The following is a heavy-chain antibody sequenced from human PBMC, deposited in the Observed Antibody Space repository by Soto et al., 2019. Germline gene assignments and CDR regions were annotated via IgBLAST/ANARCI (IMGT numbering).Heavy chain of an antibody. CDR1: GGSFSGYY. Sequence: QVQLQQWGAGLLKPSETLSLTCAVYGGSFSGYYWSWIRQPPGKGLEWIGEINHSGSTNYNPSLNSRVTISVDTSKNQFSLTLSSVTAADTAVYYCARGYGYSSSSSYFDYWGQGPLVTVSS. J-gene: IGHJ4*02. D-gene: IGHD6-6*01. CDR2: INHSGST. V-gene: IGHV4-34*01. CDR3: ARGYGYSSSSSYFDY.